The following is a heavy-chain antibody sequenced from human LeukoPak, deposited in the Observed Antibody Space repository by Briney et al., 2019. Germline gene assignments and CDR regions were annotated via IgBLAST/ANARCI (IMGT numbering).Heavy chain of an antibody. Sequence: PSETLSLTCTVSGGSISSYYWSWIRQPAGKGLEWIGRIYTRGSTNYNPSLKSRVTMSVDTSKKQFSLKLSSVTAADTAVYYCASLHCSSTSCYNNWFDPWGQGTLVTVSS. V-gene: IGHV4-4*07. CDR3: ASLHCSSTSCYNNWFDP. J-gene: IGHJ5*02. CDR2: IYTRGST. D-gene: IGHD2-2*02. CDR1: GGSISSYY.